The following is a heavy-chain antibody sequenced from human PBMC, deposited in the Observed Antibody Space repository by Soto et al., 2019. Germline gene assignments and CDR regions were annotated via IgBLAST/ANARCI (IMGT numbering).Heavy chain of an antibody. J-gene: IGHJ3*01. D-gene: IGHD3-10*01. CDR3: ARGNALDV. CDR1: GDSVSSDITS. V-gene: IGHV6-1*01. Sequence: HSQTLSLTCAISGDSVSSDITSWNWIRQSPSRGLEWLGRTYYRSKWFHDYAASVKSRITINPDTSKNQFSLELNSMTPEDTAVYYCARGNALDVWGQGTVVTVSS. CDR2: TYYRSKWFH.